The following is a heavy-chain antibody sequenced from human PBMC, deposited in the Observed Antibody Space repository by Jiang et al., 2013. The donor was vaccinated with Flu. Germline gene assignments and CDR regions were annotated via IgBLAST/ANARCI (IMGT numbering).Heavy chain of an antibody. J-gene: IGHJ4*02. V-gene: IGHV4-38-2*02. CDR2: IYHSGST. CDR3: ARDWGDDFWSGYRPSFDY. CDR1: GYSISSGYY. D-gene: IGHD3-3*01. Sequence: KPSETLSLTCAVSGYSISSGYYWGWIRQPPGKGLEWIGSIYHSGSTYYNPSLKSRVTISVDTSKNQFSLKLSSVTAADTAVYYCARDWGDDFWSGYRPSFDYWGQGTLVTVSS.